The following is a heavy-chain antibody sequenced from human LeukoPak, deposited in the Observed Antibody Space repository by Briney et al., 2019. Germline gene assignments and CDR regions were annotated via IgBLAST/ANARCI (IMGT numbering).Heavy chain of an antibody. J-gene: IGHJ5*02. Sequence: GGSLKLSCAASGFTFSGSAIHWVRQSSGKGLEWGGQIDKKDKGYATTTAYAASVKGRFTISRDDSINTAYLQMKSLKTEDTALYYCTRDSGTYNWFDPWGQGTLVTVSS. CDR1: GFTFSGSA. D-gene: IGHD1-26*01. V-gene: IGHV3-73*01. CDR2: IDKKDKGYATTT. CDR3: TRDSGTYNWFDP.